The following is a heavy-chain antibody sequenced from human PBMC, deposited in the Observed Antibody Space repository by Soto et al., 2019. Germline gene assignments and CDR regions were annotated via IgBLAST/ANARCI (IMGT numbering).Heavy chain of an antibody. V-gene: IGHV1-69*01. CDR1: GGTFSSYA. J-gene: IGHJ4*02. D-gene: IGHD2-21*02. CDR3: SYCGGDCYSWGIPN. CDR2: IVPIFGTA. Sequence: QVQLVQSGAEVKKPGSSVKVSCKASGGTFSSYAISWVRQAPGQGLEWMGGIVPIFGTANYAQKFQGRVTITADESTSTAYMELSSLRSEDTAVYYCSYCGGDCYSWGIPNWGQGTLVTVSS.